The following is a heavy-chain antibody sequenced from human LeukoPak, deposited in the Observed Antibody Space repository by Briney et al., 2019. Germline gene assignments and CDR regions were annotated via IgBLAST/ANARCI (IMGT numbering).Heavy chain of an antibody. Sequence: GSLRPSCAASGFTFSSYAMHWVRQAPGKGLEWVAVISYDGSNKYYADSVKGRFTISRDNSKNTVYFQLNSLRAEDTAVYYCARRSTVTRDLDIWGQGTMVTVSS. CDR1: GFTFSSYA. J-gene: IGHJ3*02. CDR3: ARRSTVTRDLDI. V-gene: IGHV3-30*14. CDR2: ISYDGSNK. D-gene: IGHD4-17*01.